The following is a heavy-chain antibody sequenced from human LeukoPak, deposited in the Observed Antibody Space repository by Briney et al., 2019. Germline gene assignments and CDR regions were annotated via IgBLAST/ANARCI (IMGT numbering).Heavy chain of an antibody. CDR2: ISSSSSYI. V-gene: IGHV3-21*01. CDR3: ARDSSGWYPVVY. Sequence: PGGSPRLSCAASGFTFSSYSMNWVRQAPGKGLEWVSSISSSSSYIYYADSVKGRFTISRDNAKNSLYLQMNSLRAEDTAVYYCARDSSGWYPVVYWGQGTLVTVSS. CDR1: GFTFSSYS. J-gene: IGHJ4*02. D-gene: IGHD6-19*01.